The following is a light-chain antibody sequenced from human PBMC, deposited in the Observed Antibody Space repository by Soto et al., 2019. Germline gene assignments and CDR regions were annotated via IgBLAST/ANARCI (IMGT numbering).Light chain of an antibody. V-gene: IGKV1-5*01. J-gene: IGKJ1*01. CDR1: QSINIW. Sequence: DIHMTHSPSTLSSSVGDRGTSTCRASQSINIWLAWNQQKPGKAPKVLIYDASSLKSGVPSRFSGSGSGTEFTLTISSLQPDDFATYYCQQYKSYSWTFGQGTKVDIK. CDR3: QQYKSYSWT. CDR2: DAS.